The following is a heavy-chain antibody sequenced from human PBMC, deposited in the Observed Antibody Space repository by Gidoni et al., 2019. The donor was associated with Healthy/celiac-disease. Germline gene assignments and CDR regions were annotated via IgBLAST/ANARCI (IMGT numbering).Heavy chain of an antibody. V-gene: IGHV3-23*01. CDR2: ISGRGGST. J-gene: IGHJ4*02. CDR3: AKDTRYGDYALDY. D-gene: IGHD4-17*01. Sequence: EVQLLESGGGLVQPGGSLRLSCAASGFTFSRYAMSWVRQAPGKGLEWVSAISGRGGSTYYADSVKGRFTISRDNSKNTLYLQMNSLRAEDTAVYYCAKDTRYGDYALDYWGQGTLVTVSS. CDR1: GFTFSRYA.